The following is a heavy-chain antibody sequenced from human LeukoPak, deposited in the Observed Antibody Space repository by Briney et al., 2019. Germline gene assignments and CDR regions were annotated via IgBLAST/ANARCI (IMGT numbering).Heavy chain of an antibody. Sequence: GGSLRLSCEASGLTFSRDWMGWVRQAPGKGLEWVANIKQDGSEKYYVDSVRGRFTISGDNAKNSLYLQMNSLRAEDTAVYYCASEPMNFDFWSGPQGYFDLWGRGTLVTVSS. CDR1: GLTFSRDW. CDR2: IKQDGSEK. CDR3: ASEPMNFDFWSGPQGYFDL. V-gene: IGHV3-7*01. D-gene: IGHD3-3*01. J-gene: IGHJ2*01.